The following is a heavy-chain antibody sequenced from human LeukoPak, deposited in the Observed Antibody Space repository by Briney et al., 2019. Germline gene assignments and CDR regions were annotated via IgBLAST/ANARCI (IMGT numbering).Heavy chain of an antibody. CDR2: IKQDGSDK. CDR1: GITFSSYW. D-gene: IGHD3-10*01. CDR3: ARDRYYYGSGPGGY. J-gene: IGHJ4*02. Sequence: GGSLRLSCAASGITFSSYWMSWVRQAPGKGLEWVANIKQDGSDKYYVDAVKGRFTISRDNAKNSLYLQMNSLRAEDTAVYYCARDRYYYGSGPGGYWGQGTLVTVPS. V-gene: IGHV3-7*01.